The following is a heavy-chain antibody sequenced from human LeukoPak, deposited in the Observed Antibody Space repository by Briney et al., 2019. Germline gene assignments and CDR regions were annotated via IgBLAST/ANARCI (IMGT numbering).Heavy chain of an antibody. J-gene: IGHJ4*02. D-gene: IGHD2-15*01. CDR3: ARRYCSGGSCPHDY. CDR1: GGSISSSNW. V-gene: IGHV4-4*02. CDR2: IYYSGST. Sequence: SETLSLTCAVSGGSISSSNWWSWVRQPPGKGLEWIGEIYYSGSTYYNPSLKSRVTISVDTSKNQFSLKLSSVTAADTAVYYCARRYCSGGSCPHDYWGQGTLVTVSS.